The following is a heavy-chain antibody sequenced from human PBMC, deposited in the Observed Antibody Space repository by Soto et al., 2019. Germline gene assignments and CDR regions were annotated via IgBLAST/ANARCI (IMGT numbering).Heavy chain of an antibody. J-gene: IGHJ4*02. CDR1: GGSISSSSYY. CDR2: IYSGGRT. V-gene: IGHV4-39*01. Sequence: SETLSLTCTVSGGSISSSSYYWAWVRQPPGKGLEWIGSIYSGGRTSYNPSLESRVSISVDTSKKQFSLKLNSVTAADTAVYYCARNSDAAASKVPDFWGQGTLVTVSS. CDR3: ARNSDAAASKVPDF. D-gene: IGHD6-25*01.